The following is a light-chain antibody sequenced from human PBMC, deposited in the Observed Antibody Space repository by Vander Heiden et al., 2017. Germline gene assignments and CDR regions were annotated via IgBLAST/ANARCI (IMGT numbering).Light chain of an antibody. J-gene: IGLJ1*01. CDR3: AAWDDSLNYV. CDR2: SNN. CDR1: SSNMGSNT. V-gene: IGLV1-44*01. Sequence: QSVLTQPPSASGTPGQRVTIPGAGSSSNMGSNTVNWYQQRPGTAPKLLSYSNNQRPSGGPDRFSGSKSGTSASLASSGLQSEDEADYYCAAWDDSLNYVFGTGTKVTVL.